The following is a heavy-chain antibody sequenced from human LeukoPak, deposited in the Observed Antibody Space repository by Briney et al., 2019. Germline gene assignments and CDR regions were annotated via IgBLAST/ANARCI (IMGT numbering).Heavy chain of an antibody. D-gene: IGHD5-12*01. CDR1: GYTFPNHW. V-gene: IGHV5-10-1*01. Sequence: GESLKISCKGSGYTFPNHWFSWVRQIPGKGLRGWGKFDPSDSYTNYSPSFQGHVTISADKSISTAYLQWGSLKASDTAMYYCARAPDSDSGYDYFDYWGQGTLVTVSS. CDR3: ARAPDSDSGYDYFDY. CDR2: FDPSDSYT. J-gene: IGHJ4*02.